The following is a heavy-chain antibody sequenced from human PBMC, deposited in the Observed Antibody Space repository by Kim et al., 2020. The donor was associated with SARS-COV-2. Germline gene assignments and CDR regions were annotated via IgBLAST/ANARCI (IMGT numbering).Heavy chain of an antibody. CDR2: INTNTGNP. CDR3: ARDQDYYDSSSYYYYYYYMDV. J-gene: IGHJ6*03. Sequence: ASVKVSCKASGYTFTSYAMNWVRQAPGQGLEWMGWINTNTGNPTYAQGLTGRFVFSLDTSVSTAYLQISSLKAEDTAVYYCARDQDYYDSSSYYYYYYYMDVWGKGTTVTVSS. D-gene: IGHD3-22*01. CDR1: GYTFTSYA. V-gene: IGHV7-4-1*02.